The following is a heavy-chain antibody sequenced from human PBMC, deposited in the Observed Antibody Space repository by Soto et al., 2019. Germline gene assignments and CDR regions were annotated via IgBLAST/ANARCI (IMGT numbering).Heavy chain of an antibody. CDR3: AREVSSYGSTYFDH. D-gene: IGHD5-18*01. CDR1: GCSISGYY. V-gene: IGHV4-59*01. Sequence: PSETLSLTCRVSGCSISGYYWTWIRQPPGKGLEWLGYIYYTGSTKYNPSLKSRVTISADTSNNQLFLKLSSATAADTAVYYCAREVSSYGSTYFDHWGQGTLVTVSS. CDR2: IYYTGST. J-gene: IGHJ4*02.